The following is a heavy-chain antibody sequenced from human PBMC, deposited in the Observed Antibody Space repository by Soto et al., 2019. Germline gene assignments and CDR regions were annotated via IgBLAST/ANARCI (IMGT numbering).Heavy chain of an antibody. CDR2: INDSGNI. CDR1: GGSLSGYQ. D-gene: IGHD3-10*01. J-gene: IGHJ6*03. Sequence: QVQLQQWGAGLLKPSETLSLTCAVYGGSLSGYQWSWIRQTPGKGLEWIGEINDSGNINYNPSLKRRVTILRDTPRKQTSLKLSAGTAAASAVYYCARGLILWFGELSRRGGYYYYYMDVWGKGTTVAVSS. V-gene: IGHV4-34*01. CDR3: ARGLILWFGELSRRGGYYYYYMDV.